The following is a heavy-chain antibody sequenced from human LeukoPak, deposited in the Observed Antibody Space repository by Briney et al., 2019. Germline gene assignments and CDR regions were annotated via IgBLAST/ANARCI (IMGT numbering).Heavy chain of an antibody. Sequence: PGGSLRLSCAASGFTFSSYGMHWVRQAPGKGLEWVAFIRYDGSNKYYADSVKGRFTISRDNSKNTLYLQMNSLRAEDTAVYYCAKGHCSGGSCPTPGFDYWGQGTLVTVSS. CDR1: GFTFSSYG. D-gene: IGHD2-15*01. CDR3: AKGHCSGGSCPTPGFDY. V-gene: IGHV3-30*02. CDR2: IRYDGSNK. J-gene: IGHJ4*02.